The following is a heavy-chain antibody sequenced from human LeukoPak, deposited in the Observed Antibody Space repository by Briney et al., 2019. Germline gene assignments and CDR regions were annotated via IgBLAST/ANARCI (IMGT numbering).Heavy chain of an antibody. V-gene: IGHV3-23*01. CDR1: GFTFSSYA. J-gene: IGHJ5*02. Sequence: LTGGSLRLSCAASGFTFSSYAMSWVRQAPGKGLEWVSDISGSGGSTYYADSVKGRFTISRDNSKNTLYLQMNSLRAEDTAVYYCAKDSYDSSSWFDPWGQGTLVTVSS. CDR2: ISGSGGST. CDR3: AKDSYDSSSWFDP. D-gene: IGHD3-22*01.